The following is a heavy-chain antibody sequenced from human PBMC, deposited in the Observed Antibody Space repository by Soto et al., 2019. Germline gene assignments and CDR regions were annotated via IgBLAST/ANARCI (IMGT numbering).Heavy chain of an antibody. J-gene: IGHJ6*02. Sequence: PSQTLSLTCAISGDSVSSNSAAWNWIRQSPSRSLEWLGRTYYGSKWYNDYAVSVKSRITINPDTSKNQFSLQLNSVTPEDTAVYYCARTPRGYSYGYYYYYGMDVWGQGTTVTVSS. D-gene: IGHD5-18*01. CDR3: ARTPRGYSYGYYYYYGMDV. V-gene: IGHV6-1*01. CDR1: GDSVSSNSAA. CDR2: TYYGSKWYN.